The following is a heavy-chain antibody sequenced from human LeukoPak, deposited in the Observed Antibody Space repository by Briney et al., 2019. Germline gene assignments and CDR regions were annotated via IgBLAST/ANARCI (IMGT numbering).Heavy chain of an antibody. D-gene: IGHD6-19*01. CDR2: LWYDGSNK. Sequence: GGSLRLSCAASGFTFSSYGMHWVRQAPGKGLEWVGGLWYDGSNKYYADSVKGRFTISRDNSKNTLYLQMNSLRAEDTAVYYCAKGVAVAGVAYFDYWGQGTLVTVSS. CDR1: GFTFSSYG. J-gene: IGHJ4*02. V-gene: IGHV3-33*06. CDR3: AKGVAVAGVAYFDY.